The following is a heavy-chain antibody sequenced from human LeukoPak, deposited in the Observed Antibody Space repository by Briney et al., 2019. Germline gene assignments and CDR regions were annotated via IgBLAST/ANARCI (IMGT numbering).Heavy chain of an antibody. Sequence: ASVKVSCKASGYTFSSYGISWVRQAPGQGLEWMGWISAYNGNTNYAQKLQGRVTMTTDTSTNTAYMDLRSLRSDDTAVYYCARDSAYSYGVSWFDPWGQGNLVTVSS. CDR2: ISAYNGNT. CDR1: GYTFSSYG. V-gene: IGHV1-18*01. D-gene: IGHD5-18*01. J-gene: IGHJ5*02. CDR3: ARDSAYSYGVSWFDP.